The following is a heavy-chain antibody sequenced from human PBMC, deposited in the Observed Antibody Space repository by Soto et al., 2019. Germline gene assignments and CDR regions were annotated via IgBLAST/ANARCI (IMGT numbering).Heavy chain of an antibody. CDR1: GGSVNSYY. CDR3: ARDLTIGGFFDP. J-gene: IGHJ5*02. V-gene: IGHV4-59*02. D-gene: IGHD3-10*01. CDR2: IHYTGRT. Sequence: SEPLSLTCTVSGGSVNSYYWTWIRQPPGKELEWIGYIHYTGRTNCNPSLKSRITMSVDTSKNQFSLRLSSVTAADTAIYYCARDLTIGGFFDPWGQGTLVTVSS.